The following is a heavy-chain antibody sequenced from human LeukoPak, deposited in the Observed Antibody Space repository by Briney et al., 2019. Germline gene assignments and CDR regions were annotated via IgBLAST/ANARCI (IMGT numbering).Heavy chain of an antibody. J-gene: IGHJ5*02. Sequence: GGSLRLSCAASGFTFSSYAMSWVRQAPGKGLEWVANIKQDGSEKYYVDSVKGRFAISRDNAKNSLYLQMSSLRAEDTAVYYCARVSKPIRDCGDYYPWGQGTLVTVSS. D-gene: IGHD4-17*01. CDR3: ARVSKPIRDCGDYYP. CDR1: GFTFSSYA. V-gene: IGHV3-7*01. CDR2: IKQDGSEK.